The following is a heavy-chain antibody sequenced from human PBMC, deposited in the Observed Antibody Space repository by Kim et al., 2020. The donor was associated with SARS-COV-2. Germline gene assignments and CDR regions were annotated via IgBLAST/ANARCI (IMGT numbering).Heavy chain of an antibody. CDR2: ISAGGGNT. J-gene: IGHJ4*02. Sequence: GGSLRLSCAASGFTFRNYAMSWVRQAPGKGLEWVSGISAGGGNTYYADSVKGRFTISRDNSKNTLYLQMNSLRAEDTSVYFCASHYGSESDSYFDYWGQGTLVTVSS. D-gene: IGHD3-10*01. CDR1: GFTFRNYA. CDR3: ASHYGSESDSYFDY. V-gene: IGHV3-23*01.